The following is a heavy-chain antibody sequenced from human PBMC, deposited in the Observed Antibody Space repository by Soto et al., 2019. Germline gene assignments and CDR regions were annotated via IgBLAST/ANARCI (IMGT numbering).Heavy chain of an antibody. CDR3: ARDAGSSGLHY. CDR2: IYPAGPT. CDR1: GFTVSGMF. V-gene: IGHV3-53*02. D-gene: IGHD6-19*01. Sequence: EVSLVETGGGLIHPGGSLRLSCAASGFTVSGMFMNWVRQAPGKGLEWVSVIYPAGPTYYADSVKGRFTISRDNSKNTLFLQLNNLRAEDTAVYYCARDAGSSGLHYWGQGILVTVSS. J-gene: IGHJ4*02.